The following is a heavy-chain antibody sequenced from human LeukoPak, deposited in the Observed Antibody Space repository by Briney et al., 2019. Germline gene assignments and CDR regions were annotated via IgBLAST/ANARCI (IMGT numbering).Heavy chain of an antibody. J-gene: IGHJ4*02. Sequence: GGSLRLSCTASGFTFGDYAMSWVRQTPGKGLEWVGFIRGKTYGGTTEYAASVKGRFAISRDDSKSIAYLQMNSLKTEDTGEYYCVRERGSYEWANYWGQGTLVTVSS. D-gene: IGHD1-26*01. CDR3: VRERGSYEWANY. V-gene: IGHV3-49*04. CDR1: GFTFGDYA. CDR2: IRGKTYGGTT.